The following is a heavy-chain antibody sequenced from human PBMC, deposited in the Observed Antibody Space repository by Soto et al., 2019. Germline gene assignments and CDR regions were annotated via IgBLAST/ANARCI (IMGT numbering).Heavy chain of an antibody. V-gene: IGHV6-1*01. D-gene: IGHD3-22*01. CDR2: SYYRSKWYN. Sequence: SQTLSLTCAISGDSVSSNSAAWNWLRQSPSRGLEWLGRSYYRSKWYNDYAVSVKSRITINPDTSKNQFSLQLSSVTPEDTAVYYCASQDYDSSGYDPQWFDPWGQGTLVTVSS. CDR3: ASQDYDSSGYDPQWFDP. J-gene: IGHJ5*02. CDR1: GDSVSSNSAA.